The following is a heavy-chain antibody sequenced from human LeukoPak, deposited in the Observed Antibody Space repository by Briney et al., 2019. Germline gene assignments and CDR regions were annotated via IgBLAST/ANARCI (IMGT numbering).Heavy chain of an antibody. Sequence: ETLSLTCTVSGGSISSYYWSWIRQPPGKGLEWIGYIYYSGSTNYNPSLKSRVAISVDTSKNQFSLKLSSVTAADTAVYYCARVRIQYYYYGMDVWGQGTTVTVSS. J-gene: IGHJ6*02. CDR3: ARVRIQYYYYGMDV. V-gene: IGHV4-59*01. CDR1: GGSISSYY. CDR2: IYYSGST.